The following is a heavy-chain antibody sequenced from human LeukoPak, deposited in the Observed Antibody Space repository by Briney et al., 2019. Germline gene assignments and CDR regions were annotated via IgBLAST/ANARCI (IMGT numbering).Heavy chain of an antibody. D-gene: IGHD1-26*01. V-gene: IGHV1-46*01. J-gene: IGHJ4*02. CDR1: GYTFTSYY. CDR3: ARAGDIFWELGTRGPFDY. CDR2: INPSGGST. Sequence: GASVKASCKASGYTFTSYYMHWVRQAPGQGLEWMGIINPSGGSTSYAQKFQGRVTMTRDTSTSTVYMELSSLRSEDTAVYYCARAGDIFWELGTRGPFDYWGQGTLVTVSS.